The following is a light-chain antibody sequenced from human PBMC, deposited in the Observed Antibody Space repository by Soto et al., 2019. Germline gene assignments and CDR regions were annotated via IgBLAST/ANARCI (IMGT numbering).Light chain of an antibody. CDR3: QQYNNWPPYT. J-gene: IGKJ2*01. V-gene: IGKV3-15*01. CDR1: QSVSSN. CDR2: GAS. Sequence: EIVMTQSPATLSVSPGERATLSCRASQSVSSNLAWYQQKPGQAPRLLIYGASTRATGIPARFSGSGSATEFTLTISSLQSEDFAVHDCQQYNNWPPYTFGQGTKLEIK.